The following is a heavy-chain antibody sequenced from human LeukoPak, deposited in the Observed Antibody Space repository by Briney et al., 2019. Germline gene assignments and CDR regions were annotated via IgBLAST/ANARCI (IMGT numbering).Heavy chain of an antibody. CDR1: GGSISSFK. V-gene: IGHV4-4*07. J-gene: IGHJ4*02. D-gene: IGHD4-17*01. CDR2: IHASGNT. CDR3: ARASDYYLAAFDY. Sequence: SETLSLTCTVSGGSISSFKWTWMQQFAGKGLEWIGHIHASGNTNYNPSLRSRVTMSVDSSKNEFSLKLSSVTAADTAFYYCARASDYYLAAFDYWGQGTLVTVSS.